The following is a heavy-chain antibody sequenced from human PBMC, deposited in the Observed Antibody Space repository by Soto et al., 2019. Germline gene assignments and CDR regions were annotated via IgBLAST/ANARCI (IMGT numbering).Heavy chain of an antibody. CDR2: ISHDGSNK. CDR3: ARDRRTILGWHDAFAI. Sequence: XLPCAASGFTFSSYAMHWVRQAPGTGLEWVAVISHDGSNKYYADSVNGRFTISRDNSKNTLYLQMNSLRAEDTAVYYCARDRRTILGWHDAFAIWGQGTMVTVSS. CDR1: GFTFSSYA. V-gene: IGHV3-30-3*01. J-gene: IGHJ3*02. D-gene: IGHD6-19*01.